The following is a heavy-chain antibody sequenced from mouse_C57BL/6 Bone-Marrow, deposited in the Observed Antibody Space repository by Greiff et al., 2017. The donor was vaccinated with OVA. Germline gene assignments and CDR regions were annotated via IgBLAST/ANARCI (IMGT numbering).Heavy chain of an antibody. Sequence: VQLQQSGAALVRPGTSVKVSCTASGYAFTNYLIEWVKQRPGQGLEWLGVINPGSGGTNYNEKFQGKATLTADNSSSTAYMQLSSLTSEDSAVYFCARRRDYGSSYADYFDYWGQGTTLTVSS. D-gene: IGHD1-1*01. V-gene: IGHV1-54*01. CDR1: GYAFTNYL. CDR2: INPGSGGT. CDR3: ARRRDYGSSYADYFDY. J-gene: IGHJ2*01.